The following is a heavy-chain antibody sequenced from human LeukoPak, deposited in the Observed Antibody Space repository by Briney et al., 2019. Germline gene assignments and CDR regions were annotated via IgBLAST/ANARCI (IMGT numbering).Heavy chain of an antibody. CDR1: GGSISSGGYY. J-gene: IGHJ5*02. D-gene: IGHD1-26*01. CDR3: ARSIVGRPHWFDP. Sequence: PSETLSLTCTVSGGSISSGGYYWSWIRQPPGKGLEWIEYIYHSGSAYYHPSLKSRVTISVDRSKNQFSLKLSSVTAADTAVYYCARSIVGRPHWFDPWGQGTLVTVSS. CDR2: IYHSGSA. V-gene: IGHV4-30-2*01.